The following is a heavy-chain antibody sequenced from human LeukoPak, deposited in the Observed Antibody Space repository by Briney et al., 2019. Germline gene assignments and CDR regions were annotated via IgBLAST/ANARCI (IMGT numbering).Heavy chain of an antibody. J-gene: IGHJ4*02. CDR1: GFTLSFYW. D-gene: IGHD1-14*01. CDR2: IKEDGSEI. CDR3: ARGGRTVFDY. V-gene: IGHV3-7*05. Sequence: PGGSLRLSCAASGFTLSFYWMSWVRQAPGKGLEWLANIKEDGSEIYYVDSVKGRFTISRDNAKNSLYLQMNSLRAEDTAVYYCARGGRTVFDYWGQGTLVTVSS.